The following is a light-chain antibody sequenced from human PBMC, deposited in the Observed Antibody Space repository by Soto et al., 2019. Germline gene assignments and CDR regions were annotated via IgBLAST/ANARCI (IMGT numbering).Light chain of an antibody. Sequence: EIVMTQSPAGLSVSPGERATRCCRASQSVNSNYLAWYQQKPGQAPRLLIYGISKRATDIPDRFSGSGSGTEFTLTISSLQPEDFATYYCQQHGQWPITFGQGTRLEI. CDR2: GIS. CDR1: QSVNSN. J-gene: IGKJ5*01. V-gene: IGKV3D-15*01. CDR3: QQHGQWPIT.